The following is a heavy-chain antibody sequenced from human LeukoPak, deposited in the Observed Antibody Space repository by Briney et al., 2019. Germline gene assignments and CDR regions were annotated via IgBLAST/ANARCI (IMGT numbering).Heavy chain of an antibody. CDR1: GYSISSGYY. CDR2: IYQSGST. CDR3: ARRDDNFPTPTYAFDI. Sequence: SETLSLTCSVSGYSISSGYYWGWIRQPPGKGLEWIGSIYQSGSTYYNPSLKSRVTISVDTSKNQFSLKLSSVTAADTAVYYCARRDDNFPTPTYAFDIWGQGTMVTVSS. D-gene: IGHD3-9*01. V-gene: IGHV4-38-2*02. J-gene: IGHJ3*02.